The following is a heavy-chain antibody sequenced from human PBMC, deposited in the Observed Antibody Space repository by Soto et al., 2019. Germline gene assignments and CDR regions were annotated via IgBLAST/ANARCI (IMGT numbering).Heavy chain of an antibody. CDR3: AHRPTSMGNSAYALSYCFGD. J-gene: IGHJ4*02. CDR2: IYWDDDK. V-gene: IGHV2-5*02. CDR1: GFSLDTSGEA. D-gene: IGHD5-12*01. Sequence: QITLKESGPALVKPTQTLTMTCTFSGFSLDTSGEAVAWFRQPPGKALEWLALIYWDDDKRFSPSLKSRLTITKDTAQYQVILTMATLDPLDTGTYYCAHRPTSMGNSAYALSYCFGDWCQGTLVTVSS.